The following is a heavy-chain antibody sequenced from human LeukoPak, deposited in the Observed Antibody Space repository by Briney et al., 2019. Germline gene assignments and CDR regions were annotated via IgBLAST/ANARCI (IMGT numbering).Heavy chain of an antibody. CDR3: AKEPTYFYGSGSFSHYFDY. J-gene: IGHJ4*02. CDR2: ISNSGGST. Sequence: GGSLRLSCAASGFTFGNYAMTWVRQAPGKGLEWVSSISNSGGSTYYADSVKGRFTISRDNSKNTLFLQMNSLRAEDTAVYYCAKEPTYFYGSGSFSHYFDYWGQGTLVTASS. V-gene: IGHV3-23*01. CDR1: GFTFGNYA. D-gene: IGHD3-10*01.